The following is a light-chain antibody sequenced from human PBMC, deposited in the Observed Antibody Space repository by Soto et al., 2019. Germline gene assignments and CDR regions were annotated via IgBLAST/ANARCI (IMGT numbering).Light chain of an antibody. CDR2: GAF. CDR1: QSVSSN. CDR3: QQYGNWLT. Sequence: EIVMTQSPATLSVSPGERATLSCRASQSVSSNLAWYQQKPGQAPRLLIYGAFTRATGFPARFSGSGSGTEFTLTISSLQSEDFAVYYCQQYGNWLTFGGGTKVEIK. V-gene: IGKV3-15*01. J-gene: IGKJ4*01.